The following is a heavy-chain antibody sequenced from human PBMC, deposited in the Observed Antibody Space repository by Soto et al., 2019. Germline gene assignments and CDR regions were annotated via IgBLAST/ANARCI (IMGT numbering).Heavy chain of an antibody. CDR2: IYYSGST. CDR3: ANFGFDY. D-gene: IGHD3-10*01. Sequence: PSETLSLTCTVCGGSISSGCYYWSWIRQHPGKGLEWIGYIYYSGSTYYNPSLKSRVTISVDMSKNQFSLKLSSVTAADTAVYYCANFGFDYWGQRNLVAVSS. CDR1: GGSISSGCYY. J-gene: IGHJ4*02. V-gene: IGHV4-31*03.